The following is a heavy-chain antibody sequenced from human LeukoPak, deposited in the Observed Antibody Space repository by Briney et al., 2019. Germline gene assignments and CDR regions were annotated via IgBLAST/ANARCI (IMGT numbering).Heavy chain of an antibody. CDR1: GFTFSSYS. CDR2: INSSSSTI. V-gene: IGHV3-48*01. Sequence: PGGSLRLSCAASGFTFSSYSMNWVRQAPGKGLEWVAYINSSSSTIYYADSVKGRFTNSRDNAKNSLYLQMNSLRAEDTAVYSCARGEYDYVWGSYRPTSFDYWGQGTLVTVSS. D-gene: IGHD3-16*02. CDR3: ARGEYDYVWGSYRPTSFDY. J-gene: IGHJ4*02.